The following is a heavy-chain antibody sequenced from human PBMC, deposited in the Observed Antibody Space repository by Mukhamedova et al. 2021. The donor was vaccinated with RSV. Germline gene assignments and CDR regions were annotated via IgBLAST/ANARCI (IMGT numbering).Heavy chain of an antibody. Sequence: GKGLEWVSLISGDGGSTYYADSVKGRFTISRDNSKNSRYLQMNSLRTEDTAWYYCAKDMAMAFWGKGTLATVPS. J-gene: IGHJ4*02. CDR2: ISGDGGST. D-gene: IGHD5-24*01. CDR3: AKDMAMAF. V-gene: IGHV3-43*02.